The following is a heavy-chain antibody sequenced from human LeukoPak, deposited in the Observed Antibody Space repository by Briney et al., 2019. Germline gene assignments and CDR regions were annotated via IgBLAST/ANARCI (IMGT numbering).Heavy chain of an antibody. CDR1: GFTFSNYW. D-gene: IGHD5-18*01. V-gene: IGHV3-7*01. Sequence: GGSLRLSCAASGFTFSNYWMTWVRQAPGKGLEWVANINQDGSEKYYVDSVKGRFTISRDNAKNSLYLQMNNLRAEDTAVYYCARDVGYFRFDYWGQGTLVTVSS. CDR3: ARDVGYFRFDY. CDR2: INQDGSEK. J-gene: IGHJ4*02.